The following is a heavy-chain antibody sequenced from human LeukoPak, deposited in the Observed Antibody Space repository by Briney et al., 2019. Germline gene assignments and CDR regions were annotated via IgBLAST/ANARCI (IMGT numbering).Heavy chain of an antibody. CDR2: ISSSSSYI. V-gene: IGHV3-21*01. CDR3: ARDLATYSNFRYFDY. Sequence: GGSLRLSCAASGFTFSSYSMNWVRQAPGKGLEWVSSISSSSSYIHYADSVKGRFTISRDNAKNSLYLQMNSLRAEDTAVYYCARDLATYSNFRYFDYWGQGTLVTVSS. CDR1: GFTFSSYS. J-gene: IGHJ4*02. D-gene: IGHD4-11*01.